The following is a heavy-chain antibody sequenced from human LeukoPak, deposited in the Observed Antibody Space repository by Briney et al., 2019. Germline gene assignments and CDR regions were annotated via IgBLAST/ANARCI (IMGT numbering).Heavy chain of an antibody. CDR3: ARDETYYYGSGSYFFDY. CDR1: GFTFSSYG. Sequence: GGSLRLSCAASGFTFSSYGMHWVRQAPGKGLEWVAVIWYDGSNKYYADSVKGRFTISRDNSKNTLYLQMNSLRAEDTAVYYCARDETYYYGSGSYFFDYWGQGTLVTVSS. V-gene: IGHV3-33*01. D-gene: IGHD3-10*01. J-gene: IGHJ4*02. CDR2: IWYDGSNK.